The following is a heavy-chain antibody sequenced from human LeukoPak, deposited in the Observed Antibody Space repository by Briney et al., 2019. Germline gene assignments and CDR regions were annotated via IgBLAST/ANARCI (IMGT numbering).Heavy chain of an antibody. D-gene: IGHD5-18*01. CDR2: IYYSGST. V-gene: IGHV4-39*07. CDR3: ARAPAGYSYGPPYYMDV. J-gene: IGHJ6*03. CDR1: GGSISSSSYY. Sequence: KPSETLSLTCTVSGGSISSSSYYWGWIRQPPGKGLEWIGSIYYSGSTYYNPSLKSRVTISVDTSKNQFSLKLSSVTAADTAVYYCARAPAGYSYGPPYYMDVRGKGTTVTVSS.